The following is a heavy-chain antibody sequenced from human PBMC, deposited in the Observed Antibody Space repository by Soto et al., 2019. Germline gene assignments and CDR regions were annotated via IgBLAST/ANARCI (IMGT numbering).Heavy chain of an antibody. J-gene: IGHJ4*02. Sequence: ASVKVSCKVSGYTLTELSMHWVRQAPGKGLEWMGGFDPEDGETIYAQKFQGRVTMTEDTSTDTAYMELSSLRSEDTAVYYCATGRPHRPLRWLLDFDYWGQGTLVTVSS. CDR1: GYTLTELS. V-gene: IGHV1-24*01. CDR3: ATGRPHRPLRWLLDFDY. CDR2: FDPEDGET. D-gene: IGHD4-17*01.